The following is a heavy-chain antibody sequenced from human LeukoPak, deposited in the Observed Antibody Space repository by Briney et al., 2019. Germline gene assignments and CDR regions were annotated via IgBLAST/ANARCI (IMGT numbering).Heavy chain of an antibody. D-gene: IGHD2-15*01. CDR2: INHSEST. V-gene: IGHV4-34*01. CDR3: ARAHVVVVVAATQGFGFDP. CDR1: GRPFSVYH. J-gene: IGHJ5*02. Sequence: SDTLSLICALYGRPFSVYHWSWIRAPPEKPLEWIGEINHSESTNYTPSLKSRVTISVDTSKNQFSLKLSSVTAADTAVYYCARAHVVVVVAATQGFGFDPWGQGTLVTVSS.